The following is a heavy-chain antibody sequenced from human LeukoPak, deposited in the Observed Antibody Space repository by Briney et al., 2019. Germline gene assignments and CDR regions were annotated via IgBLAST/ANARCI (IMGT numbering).Heavy chain of an antibody. CDR3: AKESPHFDY. CDR2: ISGSGGST. Sequence: GGSLALYCPAPGFSFTSRAIGWIRQAPGKGLEWFSTISGSGGSTYYADSVKGRFTISRDNSKNTLYLQMNSLRAEDTAVYYCAKESPHFDYWGQGTLVTVSS. CDR1: GFSFTSRA. V-gene: IGHV3-23*01. J-gene: IGHJ4*02.